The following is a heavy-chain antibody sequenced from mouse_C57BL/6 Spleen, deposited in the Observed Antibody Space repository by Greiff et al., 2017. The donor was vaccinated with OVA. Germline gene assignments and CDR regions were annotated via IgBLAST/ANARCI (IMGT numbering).Heavy chain of an antibody. V-gene: IGHV1-82*01. Sequence: QVQLQQSGPELVKPGASVKISCKASGYAFSSSWMNWVKQRPGKGLEWIGRLYPGDGDTNYNGKFKGKATLTADKSSSTAYMQLSSLTSEDSAVYFCAREGSFTTVVAPFDYWGQGTTLTVSS. CDR3: AREGSFTTVVAPFDY. D-gene: IGHD1-1*01. CDR2: LYPGDGDT. CDR1: GYAFSSSW. J-gene: IGHJ2*01.